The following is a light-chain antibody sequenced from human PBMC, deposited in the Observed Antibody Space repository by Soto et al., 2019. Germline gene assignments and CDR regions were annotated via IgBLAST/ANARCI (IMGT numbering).Light chain of an antibody. Sequence: AIPMTQSPSSLSASVGDRVTITCRASQGIRNDLGWYQQKPGKAPKLLIYAASSLQSGVPSRFSGSGSVTDFTLTISRLQPEDFATYYCLQDYNYPYTFGQGTKLEIK. CDR2: AAS. CDR1: QGIRND. J-gene: IGKJ2*01. V-gene: IGKV1-6*01. CDR3: LQDYNYPYT.